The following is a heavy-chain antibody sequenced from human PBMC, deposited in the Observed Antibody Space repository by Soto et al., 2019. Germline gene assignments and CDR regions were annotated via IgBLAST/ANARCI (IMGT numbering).Heavy chain of an antibody. Sequence: GPSVKVSCKASGGTFNSYAISWVRQAPGQGLEWMGGIIPIFGTANYAQKFQGRVTITADESTSTAYMELSSLRSEDTAVYYCARDRSNYYDSSGYPHYYYYYGMDVWGQGTTVTVSS. CDR3: ARDRSNYYDSSGYPHYYYYYGMDV. V-gene: IGHV1-69*13. J-gene: IGHJ6*02. D-gene: IGHD3-22*01. CDR1: GGTFNSYA. CDR2: IIPIFGTA.